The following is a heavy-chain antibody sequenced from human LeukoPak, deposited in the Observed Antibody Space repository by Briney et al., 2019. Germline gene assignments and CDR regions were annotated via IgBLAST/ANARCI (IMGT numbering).Heavy chain of an antibody. Sequence: SETLSLTCTVSGDSISSYYWTWIRQPPGKGLEWIGYIYYSGNTNYNPSLKSRVTISVDTSKKQFSLKLSLVTAADTAVYYCARNGAAAGNYYYYGMDVWGQGTTLTVSS. V-gene: IGHV4-59*01. CDR3: ARNGAAAGNYYYYGMDV. CDR2: IYYSGNT. CDR1: GDSISSYY. D-gene: IGHD6-13*01. J-gene: IGHJ6*02.